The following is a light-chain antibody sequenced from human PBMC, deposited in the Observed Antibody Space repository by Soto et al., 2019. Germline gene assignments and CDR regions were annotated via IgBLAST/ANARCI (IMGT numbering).Light chain of an antibody. V-gene: IGLV1-40*01. CDR2: ADN. CDR1: SSNIGAGYD. CDR3: QSYDTSLSGVI. J-gene: IGLJ2*01. Sequence: QSVLTQTPSVSGAPGQTITMSCTGSSSNIGAGYDVHWYQQVPGTDPRLLIYADNNRPSRVPDRFSASKSGASASLAMTGLQGEDEATYYCQSYDTSLSGVIFGAGTKVTVL.